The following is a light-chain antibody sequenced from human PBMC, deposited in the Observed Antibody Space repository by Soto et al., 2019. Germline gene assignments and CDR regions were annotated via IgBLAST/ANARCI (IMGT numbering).Light chain of an antibody. CDR3: AAWDDSLSGYV. CDR1: SSSIGSNY. J-gene: IGLJ1*01. CDR2: RNN. Sequence: QSVLTQPPSASGTPRQRVTISCSGSSSSIGSNYVYWYQQIPGTAPKLLIYRNNQRPSGVPDRFSGSKSGTSASLAISGLRSEDEADYYCAAWDDSLSGYVFGTGTKLTVL. V-gene: IGLV1-47*01.